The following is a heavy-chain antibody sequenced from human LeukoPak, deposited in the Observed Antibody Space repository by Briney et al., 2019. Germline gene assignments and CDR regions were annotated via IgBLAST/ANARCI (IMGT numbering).Heavy chain of an antibody. CDR2: IYHSGST. CDR1: GGSISSSNW. J-gene: IGHJ4*02. V-gene: IGHV4-4*02. CDR3: ARNTGYSSGWYSDY. Sequence: SGTLSLTCAVSGGSISSSNWWSWVRQPPGKGLEWIGEIYHSGSTNYNPSLKSRVTISVDKSKNQFSLKLSSVTAADTAVYYCARNTGYSSGWYSDYWGQGTLVTVSS. D-gene: IGHD6-19*01.